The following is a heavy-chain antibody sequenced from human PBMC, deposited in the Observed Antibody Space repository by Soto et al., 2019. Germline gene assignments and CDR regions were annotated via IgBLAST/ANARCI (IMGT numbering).Heavy chain of an antibody. CDR2: IYYSGST. V-gene: IGHV4-31*03. CDR3: ARVSTVRALGY. J-gene: IGHJ4*02. CDR1: GGSISSGGYY. D-gene: IGHD3-10*01. Sequence: QVQLQESGPGLVKPSQTLSLTCTVSGGSISSGGYYWSWIRQHPGKGLGWIGYIYYSGSTYYNPSLKSRVTTPVDTSKHQFSPKLSSVTAADAAVYYCARVSTVRALGYWGQGTLVTVSS.